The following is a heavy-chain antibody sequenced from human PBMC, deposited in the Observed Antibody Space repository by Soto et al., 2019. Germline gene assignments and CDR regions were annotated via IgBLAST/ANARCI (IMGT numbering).Heavy chain of an antibody. V-gene: IGHV1-69*06. CDR2: IIPMYDSA. CDR3: ATWGTYSGSYCFDY. Sequence: QVQLVQSGAELKKPGSSVNVSCAASGGTFKTYTINWVRQAPGQGLEWIGQIIPMYDSANYAQRFQGRVTISADKCTNIAYMELSGLRSEDTALYYCATWGTYSGSYCFDYWGQGTLVSVSS. J-gene: IGHJ4*02. D-gene: IGHD1-26*01. CDR1: GGTFKTYT.